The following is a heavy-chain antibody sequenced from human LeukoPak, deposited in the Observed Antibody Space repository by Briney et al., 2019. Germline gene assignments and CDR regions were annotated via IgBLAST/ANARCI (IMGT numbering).Heavy chain of an antibody. CDR3: AREPLVVPAAILKFDP. D-gene: IGHD2-2*01. J-gene: IGHJ5*02. CDR1: GYTFTGYY. V-gene: IGHV1-2*02. CDR2: INPNSGGT. Sequence: ASVKVSCKASGYTFTGYYMHWVRQAPGQGLEWMGWINPNSGGTNYAQKFQGRVTMTRDTSISTAYMELSRLRSDDTAVYYCAREPLVVPAAILKFDPWGQGTLVTVSS.